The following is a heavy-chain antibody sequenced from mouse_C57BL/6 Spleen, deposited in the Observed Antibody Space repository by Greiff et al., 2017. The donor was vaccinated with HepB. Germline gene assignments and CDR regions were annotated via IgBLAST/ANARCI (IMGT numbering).Heavy chain of an antibody. Sequence: VQLQQSGAELVKPGASVKLSCKASGYTFTSYWMHWVKQRPGQGLEWIGMIHPNSGSTNYNEKFKSKATLTVDKSSSTAYMQLSSLTSEDSAVYYCARTGSSPWFAYWGQGTLVTVSA. CDR2: IHPNSGST. D-gene: IGHD1-1*01. V-gene: IGHV1-64*01. J-gene: IGHJ3*01. CDR3: ARTGSSPWFAY. CDR1: GYTFTSYW.